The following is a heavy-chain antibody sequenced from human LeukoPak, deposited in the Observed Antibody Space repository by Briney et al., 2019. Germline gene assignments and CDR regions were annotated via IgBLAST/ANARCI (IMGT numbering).Heavy chain of an antibody. CDR2: ISAYNGNT. CDR3: ARDTTFDYGDYGRFDY. Sequence: ASVKVSCKASGYTFTSYGISWVRQAPGQGLEWMGWISAYNGNTNYAQKLQGRVTMTTDTSTSTAYMELRSLRSDDTAVYYCARDTTFDYGDYGRFDYWGQGTLVTVSS. J-gene: IGHJ4*02. D-gene: IGHD4-17*01. V-gene: IGHV1-18*01. CDR1: GYTFTSYG.